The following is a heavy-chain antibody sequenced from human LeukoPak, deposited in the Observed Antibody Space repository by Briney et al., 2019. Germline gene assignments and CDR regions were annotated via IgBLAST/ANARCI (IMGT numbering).Heavy chain of an antibody. D-gene: IGHD4-11*01. J-gene: IGHJ6*03. Sequence: GGSLRLSCAAFGFTFSSYSMNWVRQAPGKGLEWVSSISSSSSYIYYADSVKGRFTISRDNAKNSLYLQMNSLRAEDTAVYYCARGGNYGYYYYYMDVWGKGTTVTVSS. CDR3: ARGGNYGYYYYYMDV. CDR1: GFTFSSYS. V-gene: IGHV3-21*01. CDR2: ISSSSSYI.